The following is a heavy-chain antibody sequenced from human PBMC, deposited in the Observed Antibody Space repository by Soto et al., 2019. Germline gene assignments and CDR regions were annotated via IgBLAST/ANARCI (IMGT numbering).Heavy chain of an antibody. V-gene: IGHV4-59*08. CDR3: ARHNYGSGSTYFDY. CDR2: IYYSGST. D-gene: IGHD3-10*01. CDR1: GGSISSYY. Sequence: QVQLQESGPGLVKPSETLSLTCTVSGGSISSYYWSWIRQPPGKGLEWIGYIYYSGSTNYNPSLMSRVSIAVDRSRIQFSLKLNSMTAAATAVYYCARHNYGSGSTYFDYWGQGTLVTVSS. J-gene: IGHJ4*02.